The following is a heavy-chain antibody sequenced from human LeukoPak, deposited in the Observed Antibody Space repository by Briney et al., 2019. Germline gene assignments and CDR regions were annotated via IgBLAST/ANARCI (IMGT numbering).Heavy chain of an antibody. CDR2: ISGSGGST. V-gene: IGHV3-23*01. Sequence: PGGSLRLSWAASGFTFSSYAMSWVRRAPGKGLEWVSAISGSGGSTYYADSVKGRFTISRDNSKNTLYLQMNSLRAEDTAVYYCAKDYKSGYVPGAFDIWGQGTMVTVSS. CDR3: AKDYKSGYVPGAFDI. D-gene: IGHD5-12*01. J-gene: IGHJ3*02. CDR1: GFTFSSYA.